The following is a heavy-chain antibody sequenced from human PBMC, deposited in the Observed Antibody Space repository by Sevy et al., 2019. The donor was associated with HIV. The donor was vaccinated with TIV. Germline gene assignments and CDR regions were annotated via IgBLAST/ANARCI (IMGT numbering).Heavy chain of an antibody. D-gene: IGHD5-18*01. Sequence: GGSLRLSCAASGFTFSSYSMNWVRQAPGKGLEWVSSISSSSSYIYYADSVKGRFTISRDNAKNSLYLQMNSLRAEDTAVYYCVRDYRDGYNYGYYFDYWGQGTLVTVSS. J-gene: IGHJ4*02. CDR2: ISSSSSYI. CDR3: VRDYRDGYNYGYYFDY. CDR1: GFTFSSYS. V-gene: IGHV3-21*01.